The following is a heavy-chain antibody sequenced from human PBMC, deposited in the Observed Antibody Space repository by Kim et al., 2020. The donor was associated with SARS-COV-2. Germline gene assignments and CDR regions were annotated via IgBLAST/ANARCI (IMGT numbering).Heavy chain of an antibody. CDR1: GFTFHDHY. V-gene: IGHV3-72*01. D-gene: IGHD3-3*01. J-gene: IGHJ4*02. Sequence: GGSLRLSCVTSGFTFHDHYIDWVRQGPGKGLEWVGRIRHIRDGSTTEYAASVKGRFTISRDDSKTSYLQMNSLKIEDTAVYFCARSNFWVLDYWGQGTPVTVSS. CDR2: IRHIRDGSTT. CDR3: ARSNFWVLDY.